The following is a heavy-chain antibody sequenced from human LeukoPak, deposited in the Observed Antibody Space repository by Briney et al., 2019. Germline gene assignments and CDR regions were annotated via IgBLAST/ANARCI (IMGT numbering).Heavy chain of an antibody. CDR2: IYYSGST. CDR3: AGLPYDFWSGYYHWYFDL. Sequence: SETLSLTCTVSGGSVSSGSYYWSWIRQPPGKGLEWIGYIYYSGSTNYNPSLKSRVTISVDTSKNQFSLKLSSVTAADTAVYYCAGLPYDFWSGYYHWYFDLWGRGTLVTVSS. V-gene: IGHV4-61*01. D-gene: IGHD3-3*01. CDR1: GGSVSSGSYY. J-gene: IGHJ2*01.